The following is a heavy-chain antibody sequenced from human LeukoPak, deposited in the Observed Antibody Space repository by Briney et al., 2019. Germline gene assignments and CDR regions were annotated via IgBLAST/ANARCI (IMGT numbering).Heavy chain of an antibody. J-gene: IGHJ4*02. V-gene: IGHV3-48*03. CDR3: APPGAGATSS. CDR2: ISASGRTN. CDR1: EFIFSDYD. Sequence: GGSLRLSCDASEFIFSDYDMNWVRQAPGKGLEWVAHISASGRTNYYADAVKGRSTISRDNAKNSLFLQMNSLRVEDTAVYYCAPPGAGATSSWGQGTLVIVSS. D-gene: IGHD1-26*01.